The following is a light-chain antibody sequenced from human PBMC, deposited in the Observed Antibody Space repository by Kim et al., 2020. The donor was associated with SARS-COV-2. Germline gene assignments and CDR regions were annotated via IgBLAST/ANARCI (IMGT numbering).Light chain of an antibody. J-gene: IGLJ2*01. CDR2: YDS. CDR1: NIGSKS. Sequence: APGKTAGITCGGNNIGSKSMHWYQQKPGQAPVLVIYYDSDRPSGIPERFSGSNSGNTATLTISRVEAGDEADYYCQVWDSSSDHVVFGGGTQLTVL. V-gene: IGLV3-21*04. CDR3: QVWDSSSDHVV.